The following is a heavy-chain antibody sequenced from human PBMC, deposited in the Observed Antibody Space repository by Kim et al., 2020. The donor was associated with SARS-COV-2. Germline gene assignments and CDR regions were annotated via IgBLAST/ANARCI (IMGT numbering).Heavy chain of an antibody. V-gene: IGHV1-69*04. J-gene: IGHJ4*02. CDR1: GGTFSSYA. CDR2: IIPILGVA. D-gene: IGHD2-2*01. CDR3: ARDRVLDPYCSSTSCAPGFFDY. Sequence: SVKVSCKASGGTFSSYAISWVRQAPGQGLEWMGRIIPILGVANYAQKFQGRVTITADKSTSTAYMELSSLRSEDTAVYYCARDRVLDPYCSSTSCAPGFFDYWGQGTLVTVSS.